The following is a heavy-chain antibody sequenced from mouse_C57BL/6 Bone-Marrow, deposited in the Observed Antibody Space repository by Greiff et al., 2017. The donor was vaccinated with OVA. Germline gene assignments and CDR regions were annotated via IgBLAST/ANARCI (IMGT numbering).Heavy chain of an antibody. V-gene: IGHV1-55*01. CDR1: GYTFSSYW. CDR3: ARSGYAQDYAMDY. CDR2: IYPGSGST. J-gene: IGHJ4*01. Sequence: QVQLQQPGAELVKPGASVKMSCKASGYTFSSYWITWVKQRPGQGLDWIGDIYPGSGSTNYNEKFKSKATLTVDTSSSTAYMQLSSLTSEDSAVYYCARSGYAQDYAMDYWGQGTSVTVSS. D-gene: IGHD3-2*02.